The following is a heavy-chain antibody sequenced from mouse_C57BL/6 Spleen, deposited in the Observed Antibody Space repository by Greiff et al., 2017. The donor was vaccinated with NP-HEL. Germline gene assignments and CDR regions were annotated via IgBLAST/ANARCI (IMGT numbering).Heavy chain of an antibody. Sequence: VKLQQSGAELVRPGTSVKMSCKASGYTFTNYWIGWAKQRPGHGLEWIGDIYPGGGYTNYNEKFKGKATLTADKSSSTAYMQFSSLTSEDSAIYYCARSGDYDAYAMDYWGQGTSVTVSS. D-gene: IGHD2-4*01. J-gene: IGHJ4*01. CDR1: GYTFTNYW. V-gene: IGHV1-63*01. CDR3: ARSGDYDAYAMDY. CDR2: IYPGGGYT.